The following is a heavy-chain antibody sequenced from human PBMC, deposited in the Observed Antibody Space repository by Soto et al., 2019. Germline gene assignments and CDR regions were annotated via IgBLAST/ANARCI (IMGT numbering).Heavy chain of an antibody. CDR1: GYTFTSYG. J-gene: IGHJ5*02. CDR3: ARDSADLGYCSGGSCYSAP. Sequence: ASVKVSCKASGYTFTSYGISWVRQAPGQGLEWMGRISAYNGNTNYAQKLQGRVTMTTDTSTSTAYMELSSLRSEDTAVYYCARDSADLGYCSGGSCYSAPWGQGTLVTVSS. CDR2: ISAYNGNT. D-gene: IGHD2-15*01. V-gene: IGHV1-18*01.